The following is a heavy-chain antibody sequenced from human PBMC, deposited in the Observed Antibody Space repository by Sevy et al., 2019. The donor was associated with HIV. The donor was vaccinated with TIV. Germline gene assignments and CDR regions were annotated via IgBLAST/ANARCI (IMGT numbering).Heavy chain of an antibody. Sequence: GGCLRLSCAASGFTFSTYTMNWVRQAPGKGLEWVSTIFGSGGGTYYADSVKGRFTISRDNSKNTLYLQMNSLRAEDTAVYYCAGGRYDSSGSFDAFDIWGQGTMVTVSS. D-gene: IGHD3-22*01. CDR2: IFGSGGGT. V-gene: IGHV3-23*01. CDR3: AGGRYDSSGSFDAFDI. CDR1: GFTFSTYT. J-gene: IGHJ3*02.